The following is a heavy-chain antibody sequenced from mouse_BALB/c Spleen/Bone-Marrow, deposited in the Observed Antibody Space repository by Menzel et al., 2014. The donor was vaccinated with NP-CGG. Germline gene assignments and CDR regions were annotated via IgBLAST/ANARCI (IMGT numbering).Heavy chain of an antibody. D-gene: IGHD3-3*01. CDR2: IYPGDGST. Sequence: QVQLKESGPEPVKPGALVKISCKASGYTFTSYDINWVKQRPGQGLEWIGWIYPGDGSTKYNEKFKGKATLTADKSSSTAYMQLSSLTSENSAVYFCARWGTYYAMDYWGQGTSVTVSS. J-gene: IGHJ4*01. CDR1: GYTFTSYD. V-gene: IGHV1S56*01. CDR3: ARWGTYYAMDY.